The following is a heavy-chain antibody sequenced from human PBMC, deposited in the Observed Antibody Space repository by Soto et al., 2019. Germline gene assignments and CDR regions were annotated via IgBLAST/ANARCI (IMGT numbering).Heavy chain of an antibody. V-gene: IGHV1-69*06. CDR2: IIPIFGTA. Sequence: GASVKVSCKASGGTFSSYAISWVRQAPGQGLEWMGGIIPIFGTANYAQKFQGRVTITADKSTSTAYMELSSLRSEDTAVYYCASRDSSSSEWFDPWGQGTLVTVSS. D-gene: IGHD6-6*01. CDR3: ASRDSSSSEWFDP. CDR1: GGTFSSYA. J-gene: IGHJ5*02.